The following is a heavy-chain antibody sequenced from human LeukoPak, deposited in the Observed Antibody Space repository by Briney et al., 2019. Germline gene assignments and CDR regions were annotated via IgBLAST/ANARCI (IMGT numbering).Heavy chain of an antibody. CDR3: ARDSGSYSRGTFDY. V-gene: IGHV4-59*01. CDR2: IYYSGST. D-gene: IGHD1-26*01. Sequence: SETLSLTCTVSGGSISSYYWSWIRQPPGKGLEWIGYIYYSGSTNYNPSLKSRVTISVDTSENQFSLKLSSVTAADTAVYYCARDSGSYSRGTFDYWGQGTLVTVSS. CDR1: GGSISSYY. J-gene: IGHJ4*02.